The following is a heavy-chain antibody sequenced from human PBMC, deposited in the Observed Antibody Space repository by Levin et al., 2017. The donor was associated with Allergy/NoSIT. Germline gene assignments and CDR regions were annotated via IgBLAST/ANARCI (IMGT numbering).Heavy chain of an antibody. CDR2: ISGEGSNK. V-gene: IGHV3-30*18. D-gene: IGHD6-19*01. J-gene: IGHJ3*02. CDR3: AKIAVAEHDASDI. Sequence: GGSLRLSCAASGFTFSIYGMHWVRQAPGKGLEWVAVISGEGSNKYYADSVKGRFTISRDNSRNTLYLEMNSLRVEDTAVYYCAKIAVAEHDASDIWGQGTVVTVSS. CDR1: GFTFSIYG.